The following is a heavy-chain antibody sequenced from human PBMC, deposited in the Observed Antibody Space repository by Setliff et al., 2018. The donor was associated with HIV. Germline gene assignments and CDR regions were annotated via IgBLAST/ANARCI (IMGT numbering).Heavy chain of an antibody. CDR3: ARDFDY. V-gene: IGHV4-61*02. Sequence: SETLSLTCTVSGGSISSGSYYWSWVRQPAGKGLEWIGRIFSSGSTNYNPSLKSRVIMSEDTSKNQVSLKLKSVTAADTAVYYCARDFDYWGQGLLVTVSS. J-gene: IGHJ4*02. CDR1: GGSISSGSYY. CDR2: IFSSGST.